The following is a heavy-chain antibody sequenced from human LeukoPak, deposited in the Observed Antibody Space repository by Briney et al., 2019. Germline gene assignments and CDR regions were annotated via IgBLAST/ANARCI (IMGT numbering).Heavy chain of an antibody. CDR1: GFTFSSSW. J-gene: IGHJ6*02. Sequence: GGSLRLSCAASGFTFSSSWMSWVRQAPGKGLEWVANIKQDGSEKYYVDSVKGRFTISRDNAKNSLYLQMNSLRAEDTAVYYCSRDLVVPASIRGYYYYGMDGWGQGTTVTVSS. V-gene: IGHV3-7*01. CDR2: IKQDGSEK. D-gene: IGHD2-2*02. CDR3: SRDLVVPASIRGYYYYGMDG.